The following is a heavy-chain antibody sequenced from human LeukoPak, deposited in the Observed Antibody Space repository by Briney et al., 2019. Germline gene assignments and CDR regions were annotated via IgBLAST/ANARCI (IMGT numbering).Heavy chain of an antibody. CDR1: GFTFSSYG. J-gene: IGHJ4*02. D-gene: IGHD1-26*01. Sequence: PGRSLRLSCAASGFTFSSYGVHWVRQAPGKGLEWVAVISYDGSNKYYADSVKGRFTISRDNSKNTLYLQMNSLRAEDTAVYYCAKEGWELHLYYFDYWGQGTLVTVSS. CDR3: AKEGWELHLYYFDY. V-gene: IGHV3-30*18. CDR2: ISYDGSNK.